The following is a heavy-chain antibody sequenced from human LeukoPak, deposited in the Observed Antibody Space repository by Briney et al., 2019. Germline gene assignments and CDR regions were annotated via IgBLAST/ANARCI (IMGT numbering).Heavy chain of an antibody. Sequence: GGSLRLSCAASGFTFDDYAMHWVRQAPGKGLEWVSGISWNSGSIGYADSVKGRFTISRDNAKNSLYLQMNSLRAEDTALYYCAKKAPPEKGAFDIWGQGTMVTVSS. CDR1: GFTFDDYA. CDR2: ISWNSGSI. CDR3: AKKAPPEKGAFDI. V-gene: IGHV3-9*01. J-gene: IGHJ3*02.